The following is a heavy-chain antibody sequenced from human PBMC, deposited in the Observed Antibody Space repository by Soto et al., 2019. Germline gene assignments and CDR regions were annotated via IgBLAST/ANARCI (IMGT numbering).Heavy chain of an antibody. CDR1: GGTFSSYA. CDR3: ARTRIAAASKRFDP. J-gene: IGHJ5*02. CDR2: IIPIFGTA. D-gene: IGHD6-13*01. Sequence: SVKVSCKASGGTFSSYAISWVRQAPGQGLEWMGGIIPIFGTANYAQKFQGGVTITADESTSTAYMELSSLRSEDTAVYYCARTRIAAASKRFDPWGQGTLVTVSS. V-gene: IGHV1-69*13.